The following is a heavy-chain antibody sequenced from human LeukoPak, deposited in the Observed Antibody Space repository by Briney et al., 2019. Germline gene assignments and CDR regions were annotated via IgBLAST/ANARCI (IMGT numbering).Heavy chain of an antibody. CDR3: ARDRSSSYTRDWFDP. CDR1: GGSISSYY. D-gene: IGHD6-13*01. Sequence: KPSETLSLTCTVSGGSISSYYWSWIRQPAGKGLEWIGRIYNSESINYNPSLKSRVTMSIDTSKDQFSLKLNSVTAADTAVYYCARDRSSSYTRDWFDPWGQGALVTVSS. CDR2: IYNSESI. V-gene: IGHV4-4*07. J-gene: IGHJ5*02.